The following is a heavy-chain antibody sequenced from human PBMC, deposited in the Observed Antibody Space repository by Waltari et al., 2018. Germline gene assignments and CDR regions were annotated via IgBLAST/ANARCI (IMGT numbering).Heavy chain of an antibody. CDR3: ARRPRGYSYGLRNYYYYGMDV. CDR1: GGSFSGYY. Sequence: QVQLQQWGAGLLKPSETLSLTCAVYGGSFSGYYWSWIRQPPGKGLEWIGEINHSGSTNYNPSRKSRVTISVDTSKNQFSLKLSSVTAADTAVYYCARRPRGYSYGLRNYYYYGMDVWGQGTTVTVSS. D-gene: IGHD5-18*01. J-gene: IGHJ6*02. CDR2: INHSGST. V-gene: IGHV4-34*01.